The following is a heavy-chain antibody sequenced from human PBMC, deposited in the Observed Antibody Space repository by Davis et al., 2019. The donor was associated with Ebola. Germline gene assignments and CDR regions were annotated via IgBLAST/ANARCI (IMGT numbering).Heavy chain of an antibody. Sequence: GESLKISCAASGFTFSSYAMHWVRQAPGKGLEWVAVISYDGSNKYYADSVKGRFTISRDNSKNTLYLQMNSLRAEDTAVYYCARDRPLDFFVGDYYGMDVWGQGTTVTVSS. V-gene: IGHV3-30-3*01. D-gene: IGHD3-3*01. CDR2: ISYDGSNK. CDR3: ARDRPLDFFVGDYYGMDV. J-gene: IGHJ6*02. CDR1: GFTFSSYA.